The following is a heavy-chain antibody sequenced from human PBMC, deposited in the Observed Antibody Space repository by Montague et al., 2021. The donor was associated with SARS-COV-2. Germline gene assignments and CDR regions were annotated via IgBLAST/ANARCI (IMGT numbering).Heavy chain of an antibody. V-gene: IGHV4-34*01. J-gene: IGHJ4*02. CDR3: AGGAPGY. Sequence: SETLSLTCAVYGESFNDSSWTWIRQPPGPGLEWIGGINHSGSTKYNPSLKSQVTISVDTSKNQFSLDLPSVTAADTAVYYCAGGAPGYWGQGTLVTVSS. CDR2: INHSGST. CDR1: GESFNDSS.